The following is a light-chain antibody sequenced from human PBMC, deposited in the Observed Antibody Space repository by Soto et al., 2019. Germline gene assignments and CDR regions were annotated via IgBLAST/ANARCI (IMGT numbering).Light chain of an antibody. CDR2: DAS. J-gene: IGKJ1*01. Sequence: IQMTQSPSSLSASVGDRVTITCRARQSISSRLAWYQEKPGKAPKLLIYDASSLESGVTSRFSGSGSGTEFSLTIISLQHAEYSADYCQQYNSYSGTFGQGTKVDIK. V-gene: IGKV1-5*01. CDR1: QSISSR. CDR3: QQYNSYSGT.